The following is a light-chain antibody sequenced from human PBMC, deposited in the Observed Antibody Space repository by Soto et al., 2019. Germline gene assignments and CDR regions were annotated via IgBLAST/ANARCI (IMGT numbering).Light chain of an antibody. CDR2: AAS. Sequence: DIQMTQSPSSLSASVGDRVTITCRASQSISNYLNWYQQKPGKAPKVLIYAASTLQSGVPSRFSGSGSGTDFTLTISSLQLEDFATYFCQQSYSSPPTFGQGTKVEIK. CDR3: QQSYSSPPT. CDR1: QSISNY. V-gene: IGKV1-39*01. J-gene: IGKJ1*01.